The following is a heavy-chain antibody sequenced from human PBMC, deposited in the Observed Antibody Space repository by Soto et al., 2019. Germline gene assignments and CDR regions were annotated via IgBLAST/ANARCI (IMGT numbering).Heavy chain of an antibody. CDR1: GVTFNNYA. Sequence: GGSLRLSCAASGVTFNNYAMTWVRQAPGKGLEWVSTISGSGGNTYYADSVKGRFTISRDNSKSTLFLQMNSLRAEDTALYYCAKRRGNSYVYFDYWGQGGLVTVSS. CDR2: ISGSGGNT. J-gene: IGHJ4*02. CDR3: AKRRGNSYVYFDY. D-gene: IGHD5-18*01. V-gene: IGHV3-23*01.